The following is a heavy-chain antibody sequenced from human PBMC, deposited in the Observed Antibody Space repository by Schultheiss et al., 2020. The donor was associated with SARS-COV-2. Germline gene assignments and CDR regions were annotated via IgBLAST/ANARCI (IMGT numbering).Heavy chain of an antibody. D-gene: IGHD3-10*01. CDR3: ARMWFGDLTLDP. Sequence: SETLSLTCAVYGGSFSGYYWSWIRQPPGKGLEWIGEIYHSGSTYYNPSLKSRVTISVDTSKNQFSLKLSSVTAADTAVYYCARMWFGDLTLDPWAREPWSPSPQ. CDR1: GGSFSGYY. CDR2: IYHSGST. V-gene: IGHV4-34*01. J-gene: IGHJ5*02.